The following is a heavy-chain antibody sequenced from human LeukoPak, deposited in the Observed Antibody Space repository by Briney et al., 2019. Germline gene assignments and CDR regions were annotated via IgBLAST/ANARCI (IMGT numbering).Heavy chain of an antibody. CDR2: IYYSGST. CDR3: ARDGYYDSSGKGFDY. Sequence: SQTLSLTCTVSGGSISSGGYYWSWIRQHPGKGLEWIGYIYYSGSTYYNPSLKSRVTISVDTSKNQFSLKLSSVTAADTAVYYCARDGYYDSSGKGFDYWGQGTLVTVSS. V-gene: IGHV4-31*03. CDR1: GGSISSGGYY. J-gene: IGHJ4*02. D-gene: IGHD3-22*01.